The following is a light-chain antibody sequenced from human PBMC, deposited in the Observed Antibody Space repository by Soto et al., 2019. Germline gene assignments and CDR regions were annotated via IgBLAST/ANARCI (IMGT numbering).Light chain of an antibody. Sequence: VTRRSPATLSVYPGLSAPLSCRASQSISDTLAWYQQKPGQAPRLLIHGASTRATGIPARFSGSGSGTEFTLTISSLQSEDFAVYYCQQYNNWPPWTFGQGTKVDIK. CDR3: QQYNNWPPWT. J-gene: IGKJ1*01. V-gene: IGKV3-15*01. CDR1: QSISDT. CDR2: GAS.